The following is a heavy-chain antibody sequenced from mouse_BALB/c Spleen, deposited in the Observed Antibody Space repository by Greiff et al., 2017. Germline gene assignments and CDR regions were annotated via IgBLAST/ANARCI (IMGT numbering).Heavy chain of an antibody. CDR3: AREVRRREYYFDY. V-gene: IGHV14-3*02. D-gene: IGHD2-14*01. CDR1: GFNIKDTY. J-gene: IGHJ2*01. Sequence: VQLKESGAELVKPGASVKLSCTASGFNIKDTYMHWVKQRPEQGLEWIGRIDPANGNTKYDPKFQGKATITADTSSNTAYLQLSSLTSEDTAVYYCAREVRRREYYFDYWGQGTTLTVSS. CDR2: IDPANGNT.